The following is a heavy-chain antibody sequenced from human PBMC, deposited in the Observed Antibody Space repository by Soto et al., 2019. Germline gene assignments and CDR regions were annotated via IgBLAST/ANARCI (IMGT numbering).Heavy chain of an antibody. CDR2: IKSKTDGGTT. CDR3: TTGSIAAAGTGYYYYYGMDV. D-gene: IGHD6-13*01. CDR1: GFTFSNAW. J-gene: IGHJ6*02. Sequence: GGSLRLSCAASGFTFSNAWMNWVRQAPGKGLEWVGRIKSKTDGGTTDYAAPVKGRFTISRDDSKNTLYLQMNSLKTEDTAVYYCTTGSIAAAGTGYYYYYGMDVWGQGTTVTVSS. V-gene: IGHV3-15*07.